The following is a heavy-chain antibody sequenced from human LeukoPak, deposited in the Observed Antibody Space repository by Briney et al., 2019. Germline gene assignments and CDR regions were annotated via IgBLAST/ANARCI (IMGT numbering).Heavy chain of an antibody. CDR1: GYTDTGYY. Sequence: GASVKVSCKASGYTDTGYYMHWVRQAPGQGLEWMGWINPNSGGTKYAQNFQGRVTMTRDTSISTAYMELRRLRSDDTAVYYCARAPTVLVGYCSSSSCQADYWGQGTLVTVSS. J-gene: IGHJ4*02. CDR2: INPNSGGT. V-gene: IGHV1-2*02. CDR3: ARAPTVLVGYCSSSSCQADY. D-gene: IGHD2-2*01.